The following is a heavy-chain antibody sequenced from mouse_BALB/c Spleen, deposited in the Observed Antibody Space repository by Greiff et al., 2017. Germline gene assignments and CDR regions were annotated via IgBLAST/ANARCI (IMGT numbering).Heavy chain of an antibody. J-gene: IGHJ2*01. V-gene: IGHV1-82*01. Sequence: QVQLQQSGPELVKPGASVKISCKASGYAFSSSWMNWVKQRPGQGLEWIGRIYPGDGDTNYNGKFKGKATLTADKSSSTAYMQLSSLTSVDSAVYFCARGGYGYYFDYWGQGTTLTVSS. CDR1: GYAFSSSW. CDR2: IYPGDGDT. D-gene: IGHD1-2*01. CDR3: ARGGYGYYFDY.